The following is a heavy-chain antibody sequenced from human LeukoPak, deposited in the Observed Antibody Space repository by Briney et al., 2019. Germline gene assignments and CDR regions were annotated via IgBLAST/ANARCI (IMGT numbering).Heavy chain of an antibody. CDR3: AKVAHYYYGSESYYFFEH. J-gene: IGHJ4*02. D-gene: IGHD3-10*01. V-gene: IGHV3-7*02. Sequence: GGSLRLSSAASGFTFSSYWMSWVRPAPGKGLEWVANIKQDGSEKYYVDSVKGRFTISRDNAKNSLYLQMNSLRVEDTATYYCAKVAHYYYGSESYYFFEHWGQGTPVTASS. CDR2: IKQDGSEK. CDR1: GFTFSSYW.